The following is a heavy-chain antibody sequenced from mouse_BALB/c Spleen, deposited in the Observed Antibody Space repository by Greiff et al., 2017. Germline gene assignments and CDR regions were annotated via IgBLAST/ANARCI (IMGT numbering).Heavy chain of an antibody. CDR3: ARERDYAMDY. Sequence: EVKVVESGGGLVQPGGSLKLSCAASGFTFSSYTMSWVRQTPEKRLEWVAYISNGGGSTYYPDTVKGRFTISRDNAKNTLYLQMSSLKSEDTAMYYCARERDYAMDYWGQGTSVTVSS. CDR2: ISNGGGST. CDR1: GFTFSSYT. V-gene: IGHV5-12-2*01. J-gene: IGHJ4*01.